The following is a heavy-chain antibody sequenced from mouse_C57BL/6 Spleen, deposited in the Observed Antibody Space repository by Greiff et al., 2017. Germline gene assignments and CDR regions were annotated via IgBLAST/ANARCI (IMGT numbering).Heavy chain of an antibody. V-gene: IGHV1-26*01. CDR2: IIPNNGGA. CDR1: GYTFTDYY. CDR3: ANRNYRGVYYFDY. Sequence: FQLQQSGPELVKPGASVKISCKASGYTFTDYYMNWVKQSHGKSLEWIGEIIPNNGGASYNQKFKGKATLTVDKSSGTAYMELRSLTDEDSAVYESANRNYRGVYYFDYWGQGTTRTVSS. D-gene: IGHD2-5*01. J-gene: IGHJ2*01.